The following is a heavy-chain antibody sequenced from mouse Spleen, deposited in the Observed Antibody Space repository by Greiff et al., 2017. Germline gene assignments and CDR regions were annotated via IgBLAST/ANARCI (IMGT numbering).Heavy chain of an antibody. V-gene: IGHV1-42*01. Sequence: VQLQQSGPELVKPGASVKISCKASGYSFTGYYMNWVKQSPEKSLEWIGEINPSTGGTTYNQTFKAKATLTVDKSSSTAYMQLKSLTSEDSAVYYCARKGAYYRYDPFDYWGQGTTLTGSS. CDR3: ARKGAYYRYDPFDY. CDR2: INPSTGGT. D-gene: IGHD2-14*01. CDR1: GYSFTGYY. J-gene: IGHJ2*01.